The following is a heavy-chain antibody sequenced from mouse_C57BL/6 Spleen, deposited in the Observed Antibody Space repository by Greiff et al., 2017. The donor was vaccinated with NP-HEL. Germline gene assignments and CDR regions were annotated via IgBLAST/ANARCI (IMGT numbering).Heavy chain of an antibody. CDR1: GYTFTSYW. J-gene: IGHJ2*01. Sequence: VQLQQSGTELVKPGASVKLSCKASGYTFTSYWMHWVKQRPGQGLEWIGNINPSNGGTNYNEKFKRKATLTVDKSSSTAYMQLSSLTSEDSAVYYCARPTVVAPFDYWGQGTTLTVSS. CDR2: INPSNGGT. V-gene: IGHV1-53*01. CDR3: ARPTVVAPFDY. D-gene: IGHD1-1*01.